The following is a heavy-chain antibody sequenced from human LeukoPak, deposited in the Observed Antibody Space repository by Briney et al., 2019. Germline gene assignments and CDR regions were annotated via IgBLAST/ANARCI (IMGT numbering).Heavy chain of an antibody. CDR3: ARDLGGVAGTGTDY. V-gene: IGHV3-21*01. CDR1: GFTFSSYS. CDR2: ISSSSSYI. J-gene: IGHJ4*02. D-gene: IGHD6-19*01. Sequence: PGGSLRLSCAASGFTFSSYSMNWVRQAPGKGLEWVSSISSSSSYIYYADSVKGRFTISRDNAKNSLYLQMNSLRAEDTAVYYCARDLGGVAGTGTDYWNQGTLVTVSS.